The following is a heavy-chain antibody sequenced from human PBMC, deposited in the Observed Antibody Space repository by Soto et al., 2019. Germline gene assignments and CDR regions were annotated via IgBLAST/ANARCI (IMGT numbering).Heavy chain of an antibody. CDR3: ARVGRGQWVSGFDY. CDR2: IYPGDSDT. D-gene: IGHD3-10*01. Sequence: PGESLKISCKGSGYSFTNYWIGWVRQMPGKGLEWMGIIYPGDSDTRYSPSFQGQVTISADKSITTAYLQWSSLRAEDTAVYYCARVGRGQWVSGFDYWGQGTLVTVSS. V-gene: IGHV5-51*01. J-gene: IGHJ4*02. CDR1: GYSFTNYW.